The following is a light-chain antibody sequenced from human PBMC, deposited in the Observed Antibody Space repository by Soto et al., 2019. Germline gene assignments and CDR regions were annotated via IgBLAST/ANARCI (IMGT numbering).Light chain of an antibody. V-gene: IGLV2-14*03. CDR2: DVV. Sequence: QSALTQPASVSGSPGQSITISCTGTSSDVGGFNSVSWYQLRPGTAPKLILYDVVDRPSGVSYRFSGSKSGNTASLTNSGLQAADEADYFCSSYTSTMTNVFGSGTKLTVL. CDR1: SSDVGGFNS. CDR3: SSYTSTMTNV. J-gene: IGLJ6*01.